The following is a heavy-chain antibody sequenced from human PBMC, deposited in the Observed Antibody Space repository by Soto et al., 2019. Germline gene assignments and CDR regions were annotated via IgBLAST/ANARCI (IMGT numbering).Heavy chain of an antibody. CDR2: IKQDGSEK. Sequence: PGGSLRLSCAASGFTFSRSWMSWDRQDPGKGLEWVANIKQDGSEKYYADSVKGRFTISRDNSKNTLYLQMNSLRAEDTAVYYCARVYSDDILTGYSFLGFDYWGQGTLVTVSS. CDR1: GFTFSRSW. V-gene: IGHV3-7*03. D-gene: IGHD3-9*01. J-gene: IGHJ4*02. CDR3: ARVYSDDILTGYSFLGFDY.